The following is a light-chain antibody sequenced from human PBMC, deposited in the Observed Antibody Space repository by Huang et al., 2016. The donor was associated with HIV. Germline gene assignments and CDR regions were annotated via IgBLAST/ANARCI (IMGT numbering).Light chain of an antibody. Sequence: EIVMTQSPATLSVSPGGRATLSCRASQNVVNNVAWYQQKPGQTPRLLVYGASTRAAGIPARFNGSGSETEFTLTISSLQSEDFAVYYCQQYYDWPPLTFGGGTEVEIK. CDR2: GAS. CDR1: QNVVNN. CDR3: QQYYDWPPLT. V-gene: IGKV3-15*01. J-gene: IGKJ4*01.